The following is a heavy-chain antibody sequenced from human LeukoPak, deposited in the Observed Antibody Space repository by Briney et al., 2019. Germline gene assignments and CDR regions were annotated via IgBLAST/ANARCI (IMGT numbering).Heavy chain of an antibody. J-gene: IGHJ4*02. V-gene: IGHV4-30-2*01. CDR3: ARIGSSGFFDY. CDR1: GGSISSGGYS. Sequence: SGTLSLTCAVSGGSISSGGYSWSWIRQPPGKGLEWIGYIYHSGSTYYNPSLKSRATISVDRSKNQFSLKLSSVTAADTAVYYCARIGSSGFFDYWGQGTLVTVSS. D-gene: IGHD6-19*01. CDR2: IYHSGST.